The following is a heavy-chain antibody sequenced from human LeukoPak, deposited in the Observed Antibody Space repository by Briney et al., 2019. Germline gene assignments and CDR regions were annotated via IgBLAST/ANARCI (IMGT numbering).Heavy chain of an antibody. V-gene: IGHV3-23*01. D-gene: IGHD5-24*01. J-gene: IGHJ3*02. CDR1: GFTFTNYA. CDR3: AKRRDGYNSGAFDI. Sequence: GGSLRLSCAASGFTFTNYAMSWVRQAPGKGLEWVSEIINSGVSTYLADSVQGRLTISRDDSVNTLYLQMSRLRAEDTAVYFCAKRRDGYNSGAFDIWGQGTMVTVSS. CDR2: IINSGVST.